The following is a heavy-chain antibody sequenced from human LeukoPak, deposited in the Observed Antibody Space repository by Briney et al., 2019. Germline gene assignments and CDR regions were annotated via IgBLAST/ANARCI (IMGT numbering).Heavy chain of an antibody. CDR1: GSTFSGYW. CDR3: AELGITMIGGV. Sequence: PGGSLRLSCVVSGSTFSGYWMHWVRQAPGKGLEWVSYISSSGSTIYYADSVKGRFTISRDNAKNSLYLQMNSLRAEDTAVYYCAELGITMIGGVWGKGTTVTISS. D-gene: IGHD3-10*02. J-gene: IGHJ6*04. V-gene: IGHV3-48*04. CDR2: ISSSGSTI.